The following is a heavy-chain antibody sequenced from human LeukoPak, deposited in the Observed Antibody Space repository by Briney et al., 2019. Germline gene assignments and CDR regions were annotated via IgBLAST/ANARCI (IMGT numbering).Heavy chain of an antibody. D-gene: IGHD3-10*01. J-gene: IGHJ4*02. Sequence: PSETLSLTCTVSGGSISSSSYYWGWIRQPPGKGLEWIGSIYYSGSTYYNPSLKSRVTISVDTSKNQFSLKLSSVTAADTAEYYCAEGTKSFFDYWGQGTLVTVSS. CDR2: IYYSGST. CDR1: GGSISSSSYY. CDR3: AEGTKSFFDY. V-gene: IGHV4-39*01.